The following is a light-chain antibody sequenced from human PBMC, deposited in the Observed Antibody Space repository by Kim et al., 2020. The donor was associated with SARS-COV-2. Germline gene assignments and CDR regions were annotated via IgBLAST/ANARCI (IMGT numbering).Light chain of an antibody. CDR3: QQYGTSPIT. V-gene: IGKV3-20*01. Sequence: SPGERAPPSCRATDSLYGNYLAWYQQTPGQAPRLLVYGISSRAPGIPDRFSGSGSGTDFTLTISRLEPEDFVVYYCQQYGTSPITFGQGTRLEIK. J-gene: IGKJ5*01. CDR1: DSLYGNY. CDR2: GIS.